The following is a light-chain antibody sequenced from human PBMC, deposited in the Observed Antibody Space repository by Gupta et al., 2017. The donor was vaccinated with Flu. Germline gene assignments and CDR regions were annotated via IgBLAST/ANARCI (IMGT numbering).Light chain of an antibody. CDR3: ATWDSSLSAYV. J-gene: IGLJ1*01. CDR2: ENN. CDR1: SSNIGSSY. V-gene: IGLV1-51*02. Sequence: QSVLTQPPSVSAAPGQKVTISCSGSSSNIGSSYVSWYRHLPGTAPQLLIYENNKQPSGIPERFSGSKSGTSATLGITGLQTGDEADYYCATWDSSLSAYVFGTGTKVTVL.